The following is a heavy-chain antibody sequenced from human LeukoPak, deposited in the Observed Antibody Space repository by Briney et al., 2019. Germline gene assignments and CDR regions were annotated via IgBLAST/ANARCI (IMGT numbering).Heavy chain of an antibody. V-gene: IGHV4-59*02. CDR2: IYYSGST. D-gene: IGHD4-17*01. J-gene: IGHJ4*02. CDR3: ARTGSTVTMLYPFDH. CDR1: GGXVSGHY. Sequence: SETLSLTCAVSGGXVSGHYCDWIRQPPGKGLEWLGHIYYSGSTNYNPSLKSRVSISVDTSKNQFSLKLSSVTAADTAVYYCARTGSTVTMLYPFDHWGQGTLVTVSS.